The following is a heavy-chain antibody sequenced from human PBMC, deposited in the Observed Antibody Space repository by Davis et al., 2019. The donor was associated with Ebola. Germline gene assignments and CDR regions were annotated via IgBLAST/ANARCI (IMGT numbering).Heavy chain of an antibody. CDR1: GGSISSGGYC. CDR3: ARVSTYYYASSGYLFDY. J-gene: IGHJ4*02. V-gene: IGHV4-31*03. CDR2: IYYIGST. Sequence: PSETLSLTCTVSGGSISSGGYCWSWIRQHPGKGLEWIGYIYYIGSTYYNPSLKSRVTISVDTSKNQFSLKLSSVTAADTAVYYCARVSTYYYASSGYLFDYWGQGTLVTVSS. D-gene: IGHD3-22*01.